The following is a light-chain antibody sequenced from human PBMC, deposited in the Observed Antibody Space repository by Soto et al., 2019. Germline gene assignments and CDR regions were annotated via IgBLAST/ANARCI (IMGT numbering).Light chain of an antibody. CDR2: DAS. Sequence: DIQMTQAPSSLSASVGDRVTITYQASQDITKYLNWYQQKPGKAPKLLIYDASNLETGVSNRFSGSGSGTEFTVTISSLQPEDIATEYFQQYDRLPLTFGGGTKVQIK. V-gene: IGKV1-33*01. J-gene: IGKJ4*01. CDR3: QQYDRLPLT. CDR1: QDITKY.